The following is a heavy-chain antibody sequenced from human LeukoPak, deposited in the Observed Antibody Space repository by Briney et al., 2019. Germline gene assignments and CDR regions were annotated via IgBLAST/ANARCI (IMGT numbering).Heavy chain of an antibody. CDR3: ARDGFCTSPSCYLDY. V-gene: IGHV3-30*03. CDR1: GFTFSSYG. Sequence: GRSLRLSCAASGFTFSSYGMHWVRQAPGKGLEWVAAISSDGSNEYYADSVKGRFTISRDNSKNTLYLQMNSLRAEDTAVYYCARDGFCTSPSCYLDYWGRGTQVTVSS. CDR2: ISSDGSNE. J-gene: IGHJ4*02. D-gene: IGHD2-2*03.